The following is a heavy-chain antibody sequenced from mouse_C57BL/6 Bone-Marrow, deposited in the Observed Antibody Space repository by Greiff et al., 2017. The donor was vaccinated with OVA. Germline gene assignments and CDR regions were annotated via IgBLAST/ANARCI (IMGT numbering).Heavy chain of an antibody. CDR1: GYTFTSYW. CDR2: IHPNSGST. Sequence: QVQLQQPGAELVKPGASVKLSCKASGYTFTSYWMHWVKQRPGQGLEWIGMIHPNSGSTNYNEKFKSKATLTVDKSSSTAYMQLSSLTSEDSAVYYCAEGVLLRYYFNYWGQGTTLTVSS. CDR3: AEGVLLRYYFNY. V-gene: IGHV1-64*01. J-gene: IGHJ2*01. D-gene: IGHD1-1*01.